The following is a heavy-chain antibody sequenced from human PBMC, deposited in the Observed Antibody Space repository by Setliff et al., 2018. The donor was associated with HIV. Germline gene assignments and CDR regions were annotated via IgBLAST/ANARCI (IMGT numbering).Heavy chain of an antibody. V-gene: IGHV1-8*02. CDR1: GYTFTSYD. D-gene: IGHD6-6*01. CDR3: ARGLRSSTYYYYYYMDV. CDR2: MNPNSGNT. Sequence: ASVKVSCKASGYTFTSYDINWVRQATGQGLEWMGWMNPNSGNTGYAQKFQGRLTMTRNTSISTAYMEVSGLSSEDTAVYYCARGLRSSTYYYYYYMDVWGKGTTVTVSS. J-gene: IGHJ6*03.